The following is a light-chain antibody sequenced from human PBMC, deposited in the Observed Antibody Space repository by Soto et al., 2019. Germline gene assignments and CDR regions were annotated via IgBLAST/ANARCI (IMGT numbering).Light chain of an antibody. CDR3: QQYNKWPST. J-gene: IGKJ5*01. Sequence: DIVLTLSRDYLAVSLGKSSTLSCRASQFVSSRLAWYQQRPGQVPRLLIYDTSTRAPGISARFSGGGSGTEFTLTISSLQSEDSAFYYCQQYNKWPSTFCQG. CDR2: DTS. CDR1: QFVSSR. V-gene: IGKV3-15*01.